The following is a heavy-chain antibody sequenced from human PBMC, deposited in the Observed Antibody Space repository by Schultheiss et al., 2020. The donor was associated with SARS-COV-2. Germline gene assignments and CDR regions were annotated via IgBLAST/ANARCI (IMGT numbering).Heavy chain of an antibody. D-gene: IGHD3-10*01. CDR3: ARTQGEIDAFDI. V-gene: IGHV4-59*01. CDR2: IYYSGST. Sequence: GSLRLSCTVSGGSISSYYWSWIRQPPGKGLEWIGYIYYSGSTNYNPSLKSRVTISVDTSKNQFSLKLSSVTAADTAVYYCARTQGEIDAFDIWGQGTMVTVSS. CDR1: GGSISSYY. J-gene: IGHJ3*02.